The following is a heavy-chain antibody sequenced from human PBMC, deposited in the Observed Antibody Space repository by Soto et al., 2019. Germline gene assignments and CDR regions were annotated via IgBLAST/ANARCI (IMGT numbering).Heavy chain of an antibody. CDR2: IIPIFGTA. D-gene: IGHD6-6*01. CDR3: AIYEYSSSSPYYYGMDV. V-gene: IGHV1-69*13. J-gene: IGHJ6*02. Sequence: SVKVSCKASGGTFSSYAISWVRQAPGQGLEWMGGIIPIFGTANYAQKFQGRVTITADESTSTAYMELSSLRSEDTAVYYCAIYEYSSSSPYYYGMDVWGQGTTVTV. CDR1: GGTFSSYA.